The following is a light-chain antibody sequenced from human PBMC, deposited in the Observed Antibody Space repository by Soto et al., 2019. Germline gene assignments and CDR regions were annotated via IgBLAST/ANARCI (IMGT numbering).Light chain of an antibody. CDR2: YNN. CDR1: NSNIASNT. V-gene: IGLV1-44*01. CDR3: AAWDDTLKRYV. Sequence: QSVLTQPPSASETPGQTVSISCSGSNSNIASNTVNWYQHLPGTAPKLLIYYNNQRPSGVPDRFSGSKSGTSASLAISGLQSEDESDYYCAAWDDTLKRYVFGNGKKVTVL. J-gene: IGLJ1*01.